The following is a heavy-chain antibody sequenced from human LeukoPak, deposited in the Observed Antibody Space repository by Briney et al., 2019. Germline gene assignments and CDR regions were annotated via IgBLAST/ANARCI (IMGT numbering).Heavy chain of an antibody. CDR3: AKDTSGEFDP. CDR2: ISYDGSNK. J-gene: IGHJ5*02. Sequence: GGSLRLSCAASGFTFSSYGMHWVRQAPGKGLEWVAVISYDGSNKYYADSVKGRFTISRDNSQNTLYLQMNSLRAEDTAVYYCAKDTSGEFDPWGQGTLVTVSS. D-gene: IGHD3-10*01. CDR1: GFTFSSYG. V-gene: IGHV3-30*18.